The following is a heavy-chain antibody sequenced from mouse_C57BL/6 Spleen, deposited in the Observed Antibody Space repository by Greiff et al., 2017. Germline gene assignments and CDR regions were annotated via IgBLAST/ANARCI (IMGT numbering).Heavy chain of an antibody. Sequence: VQLQQSGAELVKPGASVKLSCTASGFNIKDYYMHWVKQRTEQGLEWIGRIDPEDGETKYAPKFQGKATITADTSSNTAYLELSSLTSEDTAVYSCASSYYGSSYYFDYWGQGTTLTVSS. D-gene: IGHD1-1*01. CDR2: IDPEDGET. CDR3: ASSYYGSSYYFDY. J-gene: IGHJ2*01. CDR1: GFNIKDYY. V-gene: IGHV14-2*01.